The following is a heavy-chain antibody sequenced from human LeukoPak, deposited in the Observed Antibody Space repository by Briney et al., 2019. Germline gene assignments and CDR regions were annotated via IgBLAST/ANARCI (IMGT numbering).Heavy chain of an antibody. CDR2: IYSGGST. CDR1: GFTVSNND. J-gene: IGHJ4*02. V-gene: IGHV3-53*01. CDR3: ARDLLLIY. D-gene: IGHD3-16*01. Sequence: GGSLRLSCAASGFTVSNNDMTWVRQAPGKGLEWVSVIYSGGSTFYADSVKGRFTISRDTSKNTLYLQMNSLRAEDTAVYYCARDLLLIYWGQGTLVTVSS.